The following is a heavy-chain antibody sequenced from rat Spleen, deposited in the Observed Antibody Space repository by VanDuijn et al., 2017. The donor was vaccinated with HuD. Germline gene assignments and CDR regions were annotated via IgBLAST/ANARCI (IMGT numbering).Heavy chain of an antibody. Sequence: EVQLQESGPGLVKPSQSLSLTCSVTGFSITSSYRWNWIRKFPGNKLEWMGYINNAGSTNYNPSLKRRISVTRDTSKNQFFLQVNSVTTEDTATYYCAKTTVAYYYVMDAWGQGASVTVSS. CDR3: AKTTVAYYYVMDA. D-gene: IGHD1-3*01. CDR2: INNAGST. V-gene: IGHV3-3*01. J-gene: IGHJ4*01. CDR1: GFSITSSYR.